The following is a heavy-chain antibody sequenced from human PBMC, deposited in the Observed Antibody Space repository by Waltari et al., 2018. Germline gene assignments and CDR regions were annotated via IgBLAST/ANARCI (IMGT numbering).Heavy chain of an antibody. Sequence: EEQLVESGGGLVQPEGSLRLSCVASGFTFSHYEINGIRQAPGKGLEWVSYISSSGGNIFYADSVKGRFTISRDNAKNSVYLQMDSLRAEDTAVYFCARRWITYDTEFSGGDAFDIWGQGTMVTVSS. V-gene: IGHV3-48*03. CDR2: ISSSGGNI. CDR1: GFTFSHYE. J-gene: IGHJ3*02. D-gene: IGHD2-15*01. CDR3: ARRWITYDTEFSGGDAFDI.